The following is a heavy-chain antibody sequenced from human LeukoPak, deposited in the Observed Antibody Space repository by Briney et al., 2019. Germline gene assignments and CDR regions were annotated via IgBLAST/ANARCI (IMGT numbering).Heavy chain of an antibody. CDR2: INHSGST. CDR3: ARGDGGNSRGAFDI. J-gene: IGHJ3*02. CDR1: GGSFNGYY. V-gene: IGHV4-34*01. Sequence: SETLSLTCAVYGGSFNGYYWSWIPQPPGKGREGIGEINHSGSTNYNPSVKSGVTISVDPSKNQFSVKLSSVTAADTDVYYCARGDGGNSRGAFDIWGEGTMVTVS. D-gene: IGHD4-23*01.